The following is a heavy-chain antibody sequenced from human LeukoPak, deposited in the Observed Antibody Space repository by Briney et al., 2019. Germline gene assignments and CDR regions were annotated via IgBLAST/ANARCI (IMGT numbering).Heavy chain of an antibody. D-gene: IGHD6-19*01. J-gene: IGHJ4*02. Sequence: PGRSLRLSCSASGFTVSSDYMSWVRRAPGKGLAWLSVIYSGGTTYYADSVKGRFTISRDNSKNTVYLQMNSLRVEDTAVYYCTRGGSVPATRSFDYWGQGTLVTVSS. CDR1: GFTVSSDY. V-gene: IGHV3-66*01. CDR3: TRGGSVPATRSFDY. CDR2: IYSGGTT.